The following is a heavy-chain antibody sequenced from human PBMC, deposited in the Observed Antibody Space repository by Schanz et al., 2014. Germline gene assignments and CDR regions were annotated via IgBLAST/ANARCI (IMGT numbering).Heavy chain of an antibody. CDR3: ARDRGYCSGCSCLTFDY. CDR1: GFTLSSYA. J-gene: IGHJ4*02. V-gene: IGHV3-30-3*01. D-gene: IGHD2-15*01. CDR2: ISYDGSNK. Sequence: QVQLVESGGGVVQPGRSLRLSCAAYGFTLSSYAMHWVRQAPGKGLEWVAVISYDGSNKYYADSVKGRFTISRDNSKNTLDLQMNTLRAEDTAVDYCARDRGYCSGCSCLTFDYWGQGTLVTVSS.